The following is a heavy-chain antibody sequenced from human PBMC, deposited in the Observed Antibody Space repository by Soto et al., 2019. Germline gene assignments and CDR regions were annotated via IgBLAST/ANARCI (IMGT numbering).Heavy chain of an antibody. CDR2: INAGNGNT. Sequence: ASVKVSCKASGYTFTNYAMHWVRQAPGQRLEWMGWINAGNGNTKYSQKFQGRVTITRDTSASTAYMELSSLRSEDTAVYYCARGGSLYWYFYLWRRGTLVTVSS. J-gene: IGHJ2*01. V-gene: IGHV1-3*01. D-gene: IGHD1-26*01. CDR3: ARGGSLYWYFYL. CDR1: GYTFTNYA.